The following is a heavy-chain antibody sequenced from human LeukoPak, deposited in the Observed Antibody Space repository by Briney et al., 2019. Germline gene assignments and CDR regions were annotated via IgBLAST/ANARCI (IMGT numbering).Heavy chain of an antibody. J-gene: IGHJ5*02. CDR3: ATDRGIAEADSFDP. V-gene: IGHV1-18*01. CDR2: ISVYSGET. Sequence: ASVKVSCKSSGGTFTNYAISWVRQAPGQGLEWMGWISVYSGETNYAQKFQGRVTMTSDTSTSTAYMELRSLRSDDTAVYYCATDRGIAEADSFDPWGQGTLVTVSS. CDR1: GGTFTNYA. D-gene: IGHD6-13*01.